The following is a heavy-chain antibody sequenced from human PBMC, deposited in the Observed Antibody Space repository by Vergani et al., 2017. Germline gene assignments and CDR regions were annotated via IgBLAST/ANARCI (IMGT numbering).Heavy chain of an antibody. CDR2: IIPIFGTA. J-gene: IGHJ4*02. D-gene: IGHD3-3*01. CDR1: GGTFSSYA. V-gene: IGHV1-69*01. CDR3: ASASRDYDFWSGYYPYFDY. Sequence: QVQLVQSGAEVKKPGSSVKVSCKASGGTFSSYAISWVRQAPGQGLEWMGGIIPIFGTANYAQKFQGRVTITADESTSTAYMELSSLRSEDTAVYYCASASRDYDFWSGYYPYFDYWGQETLVTVSS.